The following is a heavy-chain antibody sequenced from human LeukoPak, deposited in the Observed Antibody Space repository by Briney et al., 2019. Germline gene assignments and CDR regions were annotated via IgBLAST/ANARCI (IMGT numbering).Heavy chain of an antibody. J-gene: IGHJ3*02. D-gene: IGHD4-23*01. CDR2: IIPILRSA. CDR1: GYTFTSYG. CDR3: ARDRANIITPLKAFDI. V-gene: IGHV1-69*05. Sequence: GASVKVSCKASGYTFTSYGISWVRQAPGQGLEWMGAIIPILRSANYAQKFQGRVTITTDESTRTVYMDLRSLRNEDTAVYFCARDRANIITPLKAFDIWGQGTMVTVS.